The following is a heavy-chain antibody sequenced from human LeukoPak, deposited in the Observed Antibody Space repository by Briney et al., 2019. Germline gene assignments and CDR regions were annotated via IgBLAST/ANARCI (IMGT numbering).Heavy chain of an antibody. CDR2: IGGSGDTT. CDR3: AKEKWMGGKGRFDA. D-gene: IGHD6-19*01. V-gene: IGHV3-23*01. Sequence: PGGSLRLSCAASGFTFSTYAMSWARQAPGERLEWVSAIGGSGDTTYYADSVKGRFTISRNNSKNTLHLQINSLRGVETAIYYCAKEKWMGGKGRFDAWGQGTLVTVSS. J-gene: IGHJ5*02. CDR1: GFTFSTYA.